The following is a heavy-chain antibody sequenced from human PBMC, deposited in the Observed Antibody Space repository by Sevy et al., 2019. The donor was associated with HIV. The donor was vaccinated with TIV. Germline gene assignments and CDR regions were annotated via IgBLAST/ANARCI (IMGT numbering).Heavy chain of an antibody. CDR1: VGSISHYY. CDR3: VRQGGLVDYGMDV. Sequence: SETLSLTCTVSVGSISHYYWSWIRQPTGKGLEWIGFVYYTGNTNYNPSLKGRVTVALDTSKNQFSLKLNSVTAADTAVYYCVRQGGLVDYGMDVWGPGTTVTVSS. J-gene: IGHJ6*02. D-gene: IGHD1-26*01. V-gene: IGHV4-59*01. CDR2: VYYTGNT.